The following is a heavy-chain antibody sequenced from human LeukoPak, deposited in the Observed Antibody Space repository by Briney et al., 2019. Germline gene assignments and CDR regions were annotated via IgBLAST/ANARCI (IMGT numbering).Heavy chain of an antibody. J-gene: IGHJ4*02. CDR2: IRTNGDST. CDR1: GFTLSRNA. V-gene: IGHV3-23*01. Sequence: GGSLRLSCAASGFTLSRNAMTWVRQAPGKGLEWVSTIRTNGDSTHYADSVKGRFAISRDNSKDTLYLQMNSMRGEDSAIYYCAKGQELDDGVFDSWGQGTLVTVSS. D-gene: IGHD1-1*01. CDR3: AKGQELDDGVFDS.